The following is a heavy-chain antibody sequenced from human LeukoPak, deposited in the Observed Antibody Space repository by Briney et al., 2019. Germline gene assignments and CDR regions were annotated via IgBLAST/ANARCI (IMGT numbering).Heavy chain of an antibody. D-gene: IGHD2-21*02. CDR3: ARDVVVTAMGY. J-gene: IGHJ4*02. CDR2: INPNSGGI. CDR1: GYTFTGYY. Sequence: ASVKVSCKASGYTFTGYYMHWVRQAPGQGLEWMGWINPNSGGINYAQKFQGRVTMTRDTSISTAYMELSRLRSDDTAVYYCARDVVVTAMGYWGQGTLVTVSS. V-gene: IGHV1-2*02.